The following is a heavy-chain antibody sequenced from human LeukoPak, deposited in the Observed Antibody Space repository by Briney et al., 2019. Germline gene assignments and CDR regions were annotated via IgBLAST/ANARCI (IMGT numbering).Heavy chain of an antibody. CDR1: GYTFTGYY. CDR3: ARGAHIVVVPAAISSWFDP. D-gene: IGHD2-2*01. CDR2: INPNSGGT. V-gene: IGHV1-2*02. Sequence: ASVKVSCKASGYTFTGYYMHWVRQAPGQGLEWIGWINPNSGGTNYAQKFQGRVTMTRDTSISTAYMELSRLRSDDTAVYYCARGAHIVVVPAAISSWFDPWGQGTLVTVSS. J-gene: IGHJ5*02.